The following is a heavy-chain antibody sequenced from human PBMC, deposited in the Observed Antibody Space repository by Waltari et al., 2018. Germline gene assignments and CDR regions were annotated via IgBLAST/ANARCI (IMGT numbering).Heavy chain of an antibody. V-gene: IGHV3-30*01. CDR1: GFPFSTYA. D-gene: IGHD3-10*01. J-gene: IGHJ4*02. CDR3: ARGGLEWFGELFDY. Sequence: QVQLVESGGGVVHPGGSLRLSCAASGFPFSTYAFHWVRQAPGKGLEWVAVISYDGSIKYNADSVEGRFTISRDNARNTMSLQMNSLTTEDTAVYYCARGGLEWFGELFDYWGQGTLVTVSS. CDR2: ISYDGSIK.